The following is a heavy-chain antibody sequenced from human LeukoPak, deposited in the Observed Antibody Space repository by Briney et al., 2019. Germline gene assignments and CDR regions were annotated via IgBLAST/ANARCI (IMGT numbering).Heavy chain of an antibody. CDR1: GGSFSGHY. Sequence: SETLSLTCAVYGGSFSGHYWSWIRQPPGKGLEWIGEIKHSGGTNYNPSLKSRVTISVDTSKNQFSLKLSSVTAADTAVYHCATGGSAGLISAFDIWGQGTMVTVSS. V-gene: IGHV4-34*01. D-gene: IGHD2-15*01. CDR2: IKHSGGT. CDR3: ATGGSAGLISAFDI. J-gene: IGHJ3*02.